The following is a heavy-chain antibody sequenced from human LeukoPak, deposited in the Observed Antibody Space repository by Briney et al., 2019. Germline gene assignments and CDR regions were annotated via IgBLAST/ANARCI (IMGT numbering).Heavy chain of an antibody. Sequence: GGSLRLSCAASGFTFSSHWMAWVRLAPGKGLEWLANIKEDGSEKYYVDSVKGRFTISRDNAKNSQYLQMSSLRAEDTAVYYCAKGPIRYDSSGLTSDAFDIWGQGTMVTVSS. D-gene: IGHD3-22*01. CDR1: GFTFSSHW. J-gene: IGHJ3*02. V-gene: IGHV3-7*02. CDR2: IKEDGSEK. CDR3: AKGPIRYDSSGLTSDAFDI.